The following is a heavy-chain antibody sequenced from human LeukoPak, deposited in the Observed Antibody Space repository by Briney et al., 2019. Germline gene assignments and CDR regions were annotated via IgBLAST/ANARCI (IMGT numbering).Heavy chain of an antibody. CDR2: ISSGGSTI. Sequence: PGGSLRLSCAASGFTFSDYYMSWIRQAPGKGLEWISYISSGGSTIYYADSVRGQFTISRDNAKKSLYLQMNSLRAEDTAVYYCARVQKGMAAAGTGGGWFEPWGQGTLVTVSS. V-gene: IGHV3-11*01. D-gene: IGHD6-13*01. J-gene: IGHJ5*02. CDR1: GFTFSDYY. CDR3: ARVQKGMAAAGTGGGWFEP.